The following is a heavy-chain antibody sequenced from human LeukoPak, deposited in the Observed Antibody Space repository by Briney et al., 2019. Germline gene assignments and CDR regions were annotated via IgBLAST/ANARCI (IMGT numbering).Heavy chain of an antibody. Sequence: SETLSLTCTVSGGSISDFRWSWIRQTAGKGLEWIGRIYTSGSTNYNPSLKSRVTMSVDTSKNQFSLKLSSVTAADTAVYYCARVDSSGWYYTDYWGQGTLVTVSS. CDR3: ARVDSSGWYYTDY. CDR2: IYTSGST. J-gene: IGHJ4*02. CDR1: GGSISDFR. D-gene: IGHD6-19*01. V-gene: IGHV4-4*07.